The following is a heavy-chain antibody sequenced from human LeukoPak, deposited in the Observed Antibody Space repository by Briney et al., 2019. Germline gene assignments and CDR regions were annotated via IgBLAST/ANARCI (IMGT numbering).Heavy chain of an antibody. D-gene: IGHD6-13*01. CDR1: GGTFSSYA. CDR2: IVAIFGTT. CDR3: AGDRGERGSSWSLPAHGFDI. V-gene: IGHV1-69*05. J-gene: IGHJ3*02. Sequence: SVKVSCKASGGTFSSYAINWVRQAPGQGLEWMRRIVAIFGTTNYAQKVQGRVPITTDDANSPAYRELSIMRSADTAGYYGAGDRGERGSSWSLPAHGFDIWGQGTMVTVSS.